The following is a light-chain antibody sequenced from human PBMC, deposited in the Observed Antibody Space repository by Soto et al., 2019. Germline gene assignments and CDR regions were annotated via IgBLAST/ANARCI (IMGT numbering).Light chain of an antibody. J-gene: IGLJ3*02. V-gene: IGLV2-8*01. CDR2: EVT. CDR3: RTFASSNTWV. Sequence: QSVLTQPPSASGSPGQSVTISCTGTSSDVGAYNYVSWYQQHAGKAPKLVIYEVTKRPSGVPDRFPGSKSANTASLTVSGLQAEDEADYYCRTFASSNTWVFGGGTKVTVL. CDR1: SSDVGAYNY.